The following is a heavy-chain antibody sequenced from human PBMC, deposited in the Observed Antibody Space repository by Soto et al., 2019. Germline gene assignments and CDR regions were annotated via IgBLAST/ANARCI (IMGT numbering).Heavy chain of an antibody. J-gene: IGHJ6*02. D-gene: IGHD3-10*01. CDR2: IYYSGST. CDR1: GGSISSGGYY. V-gene: IGHV4-31*03. Sequence: QVQLQESGPGLVKPSQTLSLTCTVSGGSISSGGYYWSWIRQHPGKGLEWIGYIYYSGSTYYNPSLRSRVTISVDTSKNQFSLKLSSVTAADTAVYYCARDLRFRGFYGMDVWGQGTTVTVSS. CDR3: ARDLRFRGFYGMDV.